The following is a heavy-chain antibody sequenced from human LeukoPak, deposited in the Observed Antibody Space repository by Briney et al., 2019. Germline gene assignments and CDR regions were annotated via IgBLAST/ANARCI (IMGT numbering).Heavy chain of an antibody. Sequence: SETLSLTCTVSGGSISSGDYYWSWIRQPPGKGLEWIGYIYYSGSTYHNPSLKSRVTISVDTSKNQFSLKLSSVTAADTAVYYCARVKSYYFDYWGQGTLVTVSS. CDR2: IYYSGST. V-gene: IGHV4-30-4*08. CDR1: GGSISSGDYY. J-gene: IGHJ4*02. CDR3: ARVKSYYFDY. D-gene: IGHD4-23*01.